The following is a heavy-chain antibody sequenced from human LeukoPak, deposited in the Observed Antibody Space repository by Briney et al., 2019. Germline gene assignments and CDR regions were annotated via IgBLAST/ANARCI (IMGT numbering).Heavy chain of an antibody. CDR2: IYYSGST. J-gene: IGHJ5*02. D-gene: IGHD2-15*01. CDR1: GDSISNYY. V-gene: IGHV4-59*12. Sequence: SETLSLTCTVSGDSISNYYWSWIRQSPGKGLEWIGNIYYSGSTNYNPSLKSRVTISVDRSKNQFSLKMRSLTAADTAVYYCARAVVAPPGYFDPWGQGTLVTVSS. CDR3: ARAVVAPPGYFDP.